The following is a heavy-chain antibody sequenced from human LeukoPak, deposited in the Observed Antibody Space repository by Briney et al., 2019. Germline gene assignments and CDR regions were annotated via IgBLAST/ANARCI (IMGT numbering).Heavy chain of an antibody. CDR3: AKRGIVIRGLLIIGFHKEAYYFDS. Sequence: GGSLRLPCVVSGITLSNYAMSWVRQAPGKGLHSVSGISGSAGRTNYADSVKGRFTISRDNSVNTMYLQMNSLRAEDTAVYFCAKRGIVIRGLLIIGFHKEAYYFDSWGQGILVTVSS. CDR1: GITLSNYA. J-gene: IGHJ4*02. V-gene: IGHV3-23*01. D-gene: IGHD3-10*01. CDR2: ISGSAGRT.